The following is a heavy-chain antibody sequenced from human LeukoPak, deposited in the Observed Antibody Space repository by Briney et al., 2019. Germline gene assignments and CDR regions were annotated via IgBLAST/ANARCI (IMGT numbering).Heavy chain of an antibody. CDR3: ARGALRYSDY. CDR1: GFTFSSYA. D-gene: IGHD3-9*01. V-gene: IGHV3-48*02. CDR2: ISSSSSAI. Sequence: GGSLRLSCAASGFTFSSYAMNWVRQAPGKGLEWVSSISSSSSAIYYAASVKGRFTISRDNAKNSLYLQMNSLRDEDTAVYYCARGALRYSDYWGQGTLVTVSS. J-gene: IGHJ4*02.